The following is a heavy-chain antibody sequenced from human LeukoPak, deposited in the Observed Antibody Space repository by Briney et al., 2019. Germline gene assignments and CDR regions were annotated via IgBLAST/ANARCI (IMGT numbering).Heavy chain of an antibody. J-gene: IGHJ4*02. CDR3: AGRPRIAAAGGLGY. CDR1: GGSFSGYY. Sequence: SETLSLTCAVYGGSFSGYYWSWIRQPPGKGLECIGEINHSGSTNYNPSLRSRVTISVDTSKNQFSLKLSSVTAADTAVYYCAGRPRIAAAGGLGYWGQGTLVTVSS. CDR2: INHSGST. D-gene: IGHD6-13*01. V-gene: IGHV4-34*01.